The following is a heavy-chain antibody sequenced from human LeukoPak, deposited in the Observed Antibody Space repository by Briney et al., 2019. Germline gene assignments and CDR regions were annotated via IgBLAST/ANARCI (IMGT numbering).Heavy chain of an antibody. CDR1: GFTFSDYY. V-gene: IGHV3-11*01. J-gene: IGHJ3*02. CDR2: ISSSGSTI. CDR3: ARGSDSSGYHIVGAFDI. Sequence: GGSLRLSCAASGFTFSDYYMSWIRQAPGKGLEWVSYISSSGSTIYYADSVKGRFTISRDNAKNSLYLQMNSLRAEDTAVHYCARGSDSSGYHIVGAFDIWGQGTMVTVSS. D-gene: IGHD3-22*01.